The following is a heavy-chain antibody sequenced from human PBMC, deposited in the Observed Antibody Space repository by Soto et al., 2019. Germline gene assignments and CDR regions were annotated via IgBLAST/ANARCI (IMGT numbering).Heavy chain of an antibody. Sequence: SETLSLTCTVSGGSISSYYWSWIRQPPGKGLEWIGYIYYSGSTNYNPSLKSRVTISVDTSKNQFSLKLSSVTAADTAVYYCARHVPPSSSGWYLNWFYPWGQGTLVTVSS. CDR3: ARHVPPSSSGWYLNWFYP. CDR2: IYYSGST. CDR1: GGSISSYY. J-gene: IGHJ5*02. V-gene: IGHV4-59*08. D-gene: IGHD6-19*01.